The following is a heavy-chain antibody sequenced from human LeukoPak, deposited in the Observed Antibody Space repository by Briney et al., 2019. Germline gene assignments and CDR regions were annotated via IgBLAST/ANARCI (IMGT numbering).Heavy chain of an antibody. CDR3: ANIAAAGFDY. CDR1: GFSVSNSY. J-gene: IGHJ4*02. V-gene: IGHV3-66*01. D-gene: IGHD6-13*01. Sequence: PGGSLRLSCAASGFSVSNSYMSWVRQTPGKGLEWVSVIYSGGNTYYADSVLARFTISRDNSKNTLYLQMNSLRAEDTAVYYCANIAAAGFDYWGQGTLVTVSS. CDR2: IYSGGNT.